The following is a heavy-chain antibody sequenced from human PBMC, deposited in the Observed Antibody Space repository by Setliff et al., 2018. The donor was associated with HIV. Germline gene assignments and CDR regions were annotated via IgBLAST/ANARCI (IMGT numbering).Heavy chain of an antibody. CDR1: NVSINSYY. D-gene: IGHD3-22*01. Sequence: SETLSLTCTVSNVSINSYYWSWIRQPAGRALEWIGNIYSGGTTYYNSSLRSRVTISVDTSKNQFSLKLNSVTAADTAVYYCARHAVPHYYDSSGPSWGPGTLVTAPQ. V-gene: IGHV4-59*08. CDR2: IYSGGTT. CDR3: ARHAVPHYYDSSGPS. J-gene: IGHJ5*02.